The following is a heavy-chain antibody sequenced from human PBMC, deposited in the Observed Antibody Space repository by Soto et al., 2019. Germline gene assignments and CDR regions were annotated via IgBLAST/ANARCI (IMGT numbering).Heavy chain of an antibody. V-gene: IGHV3-21*01. CDR2: ISSSSSYI. J-gene: IGHJ4*02. D-gene: IGHD3-10*01. CDR3: ARSFRGAPSIDY. CDR1: WFTFSSYN. Sequence: AGGALRLSCAAPWFTFSSYNMKWVRPAPGKGLEWVSSISSSSSYIYYADSVKGRFTISRDNAKNSLYLQMNSLRAEDTAVYYCARSFRGAPSIDYWGQGTLVTVSS.